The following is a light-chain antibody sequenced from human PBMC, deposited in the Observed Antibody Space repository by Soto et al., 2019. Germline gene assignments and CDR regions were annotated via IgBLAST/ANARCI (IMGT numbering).Light chain of an antibody. CDR1: SSDVGGYNF. CDR2: DVT. V-gene: IGLV2-11*01. Sequence: QSALTQSRSVSGSPGQSVTISCTGTSSDVGGYNFVSWYQQYPGKAPKLIIYDVTKRPSGVPDHFSGSKSGNTASLTISGLQTDDEADYYCCSYAGSYTHVFGTGTKLTVL. CDR3: CSYAGSYTHV. J-gene: IGLJ1*01.